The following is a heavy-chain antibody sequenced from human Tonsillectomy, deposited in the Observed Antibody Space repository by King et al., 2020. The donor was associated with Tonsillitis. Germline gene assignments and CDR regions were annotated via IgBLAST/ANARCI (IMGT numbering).Heavy chain of an antibody. CDR1: GFTFSGSA. J-gene: IGHJ4*02. D-gene: IGHD4-17*01. CDR2: IRSKANNYAT. CDR3: TRFAAPGYGDYGDY. Sequence: VQLVESGGGLVQPGGSLKLSCAASGFTFSGSAMHWVRQASGKGLEWVGRIRSKANNYATAYAASVKGRFTISRDDSKNTAYLRLNSLKTEDTAVYYCTRFAAPGYGDYGDYWGRGTLVTVSS. V-gene: IGHV3-73*02.